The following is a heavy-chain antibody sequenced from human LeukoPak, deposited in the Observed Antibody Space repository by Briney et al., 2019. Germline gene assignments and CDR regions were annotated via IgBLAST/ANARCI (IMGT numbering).Heavy chain of an antibody. CDR1: GFRFSRSA. Sequence: GGSLRLSRAASGFRFSRSALGLVRPAPGEGLEWVSAINDSGDSTYYADSVKGRFAVSRDNSKNTLYLQMNGLRAEDTAVYYCAKAAGGLVYWGQGTLVIISS. CDR3: AKAAGGLVY. CDR2: INDSGDST. D-gene: IGHD6-19*01. V-gene: IGHV3-23*01. J-gene: IGHJ4*02.